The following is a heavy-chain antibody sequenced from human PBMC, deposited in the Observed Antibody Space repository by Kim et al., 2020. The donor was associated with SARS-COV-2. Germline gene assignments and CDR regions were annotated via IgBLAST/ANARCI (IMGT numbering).Heavy chain of an antibody. CDR1: GGTFSSYA. CDR3: AVNYDFWSNSNRYYYYYGMDV. J-gene: IGHJ6*02. Sequence: SVKVSCKASGGTFSSYAISWVRQAPGQGLEWMGGIIPIFGTANYAQKFQGRVTITADESTSTAYMELSSLRSEDTAVYYCAVNYDFWSNSNRYYYYYGMDVWGQGTTVTVSS. CDR2: IIPIFGTA. D-gene: IGHD3-3*01. V-gene: IGHV1-69*13.